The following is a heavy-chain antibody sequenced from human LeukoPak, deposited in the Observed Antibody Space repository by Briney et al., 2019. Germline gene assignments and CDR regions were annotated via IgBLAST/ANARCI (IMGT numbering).Heavy chain of an antibody. Sequence: PSETLSLTCTVSGAPISSYYWSWIRQPPGKGLEWIGYIFYGGSSNYNPSLKSRVTISVDASKDQFSLTLSSVTAADTAIYYCARAGATIFGVVIGLDYWGQGTLVTVSS. CDR1: GAPISSYY. D-gene: IGHD3-3*01. J-gene: IGHJ4*02. CDR3: ARAGATIFGVVIGLDY. CDR2: IFYGGSS. V-gene: IGHV4-59*08.